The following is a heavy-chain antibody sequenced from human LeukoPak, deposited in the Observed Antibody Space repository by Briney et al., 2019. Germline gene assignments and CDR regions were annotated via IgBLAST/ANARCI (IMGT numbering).Heavy chain of an antibody. CDR3: ARTVSGYHLDY. J-gene: IGHJ4*02. D-gene: IGHD3-9*01. Sequence: PSETLSLTCTVSGGSISSYYWSWIRQHPGKGLEWIGYIYYTATTYYNPSLKSRVTISLDTSKKQFSLKLRSVTAADTAVYYCARTVSGYHLDYWGQGTLVTVSS. CDR2: IYYTATT. CDR1: GGSISSYY. V-gene: IGHV4-59*06.